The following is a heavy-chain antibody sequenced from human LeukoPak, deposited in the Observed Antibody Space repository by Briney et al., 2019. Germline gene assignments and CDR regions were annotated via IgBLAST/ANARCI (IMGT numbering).Heavy chain of an antibody. CDR3: ARDLYSSSYRDY. CDR1: RFTFSSYE. CDR2: ISSSGSTI. D-gene: IGHD6-6*01. Sequence: GGSLRLSCAASRFTFSSYEMNWVRQAPGKGLEWVSYISSSGSTIYYADSVKGRFTISRDNAKNSLYLQMNSLRAEDTAVYYCARDLYSSSYRDYWGQGTLVTVSS. V-gene: IGHV3-48*03. J-gene: IGHJ4*02.